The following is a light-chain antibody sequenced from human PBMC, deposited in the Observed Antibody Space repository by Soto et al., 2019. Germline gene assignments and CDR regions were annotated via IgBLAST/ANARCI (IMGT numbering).Light chain of an antibody. CDR1: SSNIGSNY. CDR3: AAWDDSMSGVV. J-gene: IGLJ2*01. CDR2: RNN. V-gene: IGLV1-47*01. Sequence: QSVLTQPPSASGTPGQRVTISCSGSSSNIGSNYVYWYQQLPGTAPKLLIYRNNQRPSGVPDRFSGAKYGTTASLAISGRRSEEEADYYCAAWDDSMSGVVFGGGTKLTVL.